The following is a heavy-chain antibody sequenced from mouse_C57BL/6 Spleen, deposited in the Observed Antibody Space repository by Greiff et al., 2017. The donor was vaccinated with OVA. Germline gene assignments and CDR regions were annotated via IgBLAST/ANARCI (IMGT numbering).Heavy chain of an antibody. D-gene: IGHD1-1*01. Sequence: QVQLQQPGAELVKPGASVKLSCKASGYTFTSYWMHWVKQRPGRGLEWIGRIDPNSGGTKYNEKFKSRATLTVDNPSSTAYMQLSSRTSEDSAVYYCTYYGSSHWYFDVWGTGTTVTVSS. CDR2: IDPNSGGT. V-gene: IGHV1-72*01. CDR1: GYTFTSYW. CDR3: TYYGSSHWYFDV. J-gene: IGHJ1*03.